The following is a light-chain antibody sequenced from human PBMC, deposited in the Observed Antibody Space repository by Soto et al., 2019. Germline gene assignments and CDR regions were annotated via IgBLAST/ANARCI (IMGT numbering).Light chain of an antibody. J-gene: IGKJ1*01. CDR3: PQSYSAPRT. CDR1: QSISSY. Sequence: DIQMTQSPSSLSASVGDRVTISCRASQSISSYLNWYQQKPGKAPKLLVYAAFRLQSGVPSRFSRSGSGKDFTLSISTLPPEDFATYYCPQSYSAPRTFGQGTKVEIK. CDR2: AAF. V-gene: IGKV1-39*01.